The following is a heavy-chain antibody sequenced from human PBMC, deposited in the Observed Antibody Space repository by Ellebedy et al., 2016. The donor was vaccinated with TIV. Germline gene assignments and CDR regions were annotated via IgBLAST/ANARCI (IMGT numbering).Heavy chain of an antibody. D-gene: IGHD1-26*01. CDR1: GYSFTGYY. CDR3: ARESPGATSGFDY. CDR2: IRPNGGGT. V-gene: IGHV1-2*02. J-gene: IGHJ4*02. Sequence: ASVKVSCKTSGYSFTGYYIHWVRQAPGQGPDWMGWIRPNGGGTKYAQKFLGRVTMTRDTSTSTVYMELTSLTSEDTAVYYCARESPGATSGFDYWGRGTLVTVSS.